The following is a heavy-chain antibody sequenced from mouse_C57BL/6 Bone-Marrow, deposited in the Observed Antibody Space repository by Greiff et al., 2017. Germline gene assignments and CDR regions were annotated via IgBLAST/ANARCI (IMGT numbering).Heavy chain of an antibody. CDR2: IYPGSGST. J-gene: IGHJ3*01. Sequence: QVQLKQPGAELVKPGASVKMSCKASGYTFTSYWITWVKQRPGQGLEWIGDIYPGSGSTNYNEKFKSKATLTVDTSASTAYMQLSSLTSEDSAVYYCARGDGSSLFAYWGQGTLVTVSA. D-gene: IGHD1-1*01. CDR3: ARGDGSSLFAY. V-gene: IGHV1-55*01. CDR1: GYTFTSYW.